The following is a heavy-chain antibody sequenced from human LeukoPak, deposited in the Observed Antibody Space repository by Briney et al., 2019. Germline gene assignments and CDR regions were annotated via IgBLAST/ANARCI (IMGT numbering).Heavy chain of an antibody. V-gene: IGHV4-4*07. D-gene: IGHD3-22*01. J-gene: IGHJ5*02. Sequence: SETLSLTLTVSGGSLSSYYWSWIRQPAGKGLEWIGRIYTSGSTNYNPSLKSRVTMSVDTSKNQFSLKLSSVTAADTAVYYCARVRSSYTLSSGYNWFDPWGQGTLVTVSS. CDR1: GGSLSSYY. CDR2: IYTSGST. CDR3: ARVRSSYTLSSGYNWFDP.